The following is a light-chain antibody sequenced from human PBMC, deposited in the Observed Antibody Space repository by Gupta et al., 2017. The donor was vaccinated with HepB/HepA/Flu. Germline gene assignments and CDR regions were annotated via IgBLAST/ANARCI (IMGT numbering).Light chain of an antibody. Sequence: EIVMTQSPATLSVSPEDRATLSCRARQSVTTNLAWYQQKPGQAPRLLIYGASTRATGIPARFSGSGYGTEFTLTISSRQSEDFAVYYCQQDDNWPPLTFGGGTKVEIK. CDR3: QQDDNWPPLT. CDR2: GAS. V-gene: IGKV3-15*01. CDR1: QSVTTN. J-gene: IGKJ4*01.